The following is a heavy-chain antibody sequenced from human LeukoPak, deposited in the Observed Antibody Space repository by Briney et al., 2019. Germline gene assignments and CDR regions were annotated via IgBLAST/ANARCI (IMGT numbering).Heavy chain of an antibody. Sequence: ASVKVSCKSSGGTFTSYGINWVRQAPGQGLEWMGGIIPIFDTPNYAQTFQGRVTITADESTRTAYMELSGLRSDDTAVYYCARVGQQLVLGGTFDHWGQGTLVSVSS. CDR1: GGTFTSYG. CDR2: IIPIFDTP. D-gene: IGHD6-13*01. J-gene: IGHJ4*02. CDR3: ARVGQQLVLGGTFDH. V-gene: IGHV1-69*13.